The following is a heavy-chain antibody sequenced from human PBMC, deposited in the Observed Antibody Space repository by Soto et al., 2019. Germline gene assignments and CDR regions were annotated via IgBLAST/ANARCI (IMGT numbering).Heavy chain of an antibody. V-gene: IGHV3-53*01. CDR1: GISVGTNY. J-gene: IGHJ4*02. CDR2: IYSDGTT. Sequence: GGSLRLSCAASGISVGTNYLTWVRQAPGKGLEWVSFIYSDGTTYYADSVKGRFTISRDTSNNTLYLQMNSLRAEDTAVYYCARGASSFDNWGQGILVTVST. CDR3: ARGASSFDN.